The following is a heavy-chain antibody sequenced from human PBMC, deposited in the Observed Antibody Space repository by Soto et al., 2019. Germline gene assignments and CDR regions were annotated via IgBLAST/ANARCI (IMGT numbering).Heavy chain of an antibody. V-gene: IGHV1-3*01. CDR3: ARGMYSSSSLIRKYDAFDI. CDR1: GYTFTSYA. J-gene: IGHJ3*02. D-gene: IGHD6-6*01. Sequence: GAPVKVSCKASGYTFTSYALHWVRHAPGKRLEWMGWINAGNGNTKYSQKFQGRVTITRDTSASTAYMELSSLRSEDTAVYYCARGMYSSSSLIRKYDAFDIWGQGTMVTVSS. CDR2: INAGNGNT.